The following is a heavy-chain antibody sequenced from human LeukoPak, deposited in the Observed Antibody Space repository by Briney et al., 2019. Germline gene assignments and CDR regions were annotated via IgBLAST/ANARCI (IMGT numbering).Heavy chain of an antibody. CDR3: ASSHYYDSSGFWD. Sequence: SETLSLTCAVYGGSFSGYYWSWIRQPPGKGLEWIGEINHSGSTNYNPSLKSRVTISVDTSKNQFSLKLSSVTAADTAVYYCASSHYYDSSGFWDWGQGTLVTVSS. V-gene: IGHV4-34*01. J-gene: IGHJ4*02. CDR2: INHSGST. CDR1: GGSFSGYY. D-gene: IGHD3-22*01.